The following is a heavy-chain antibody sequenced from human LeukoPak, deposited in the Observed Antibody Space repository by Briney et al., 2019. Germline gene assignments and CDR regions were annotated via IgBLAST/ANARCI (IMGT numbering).Heavy chain of an antibody. D-gene: IGHD3-22*01. CDR2: ISAYNGNT. Sequence: ASVKVSCKASGYTFTSYGISWVRQAPGQGLEWMGWISAYNGNTNYAQKLQGRVTMTTDTSTSTAYVELRSLRSDDTAVYYCARDVRGGFNYYDSSGYYYFDYWGQGTLVTVSS. CDR3: ARDVRGGFNYYDSSGYYYFDY. J-gene: IGHJ4*02. CDR1: GYTFTSYG. V-gene: IGHV1-18*01.